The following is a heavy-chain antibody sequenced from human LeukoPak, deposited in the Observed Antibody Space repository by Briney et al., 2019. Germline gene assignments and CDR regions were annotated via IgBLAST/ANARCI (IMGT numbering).Heavy chain of an antibody. CDR2: SHHTGGI. CDR3: VRQRGNCAGTSCYGGGLDP. Sequence: SETLSLNCAASGYSISSGHYWGWIRQSPGKGLEWIGTSHHTGGIYYNPSLKSRVTISLYTSKNQVSLKLSSVTAADTAVYYCVRQRGNCAGTSCYGGGLDPWGQGILVTVSS. CDR1: GYSISSGHY. V-gene: IGHV4-38-2*01. J-gene: IGHJ5*02. D-gene: IGHD2-2*01.